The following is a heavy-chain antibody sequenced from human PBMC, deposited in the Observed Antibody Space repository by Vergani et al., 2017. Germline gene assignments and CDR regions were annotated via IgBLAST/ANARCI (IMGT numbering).Heavy chain of an antibody. CDR2: ISGSGGST. CDR3: AAHGYXSSTSCYDGDAFDI. J-gene: IGHJ3*02. V-gene: IGHV3-23*01. Sequence: EVQLLESGGGLVQPGGSLRLSCAASGFTFSSYAMSWVRQAPGKGLEWVSAISGSGGSTYYADSVKGRFTISRDNSKNTLYLQMNSLRAEDTAVYYCAAHGYXSSTSCYDGDAFDIWGQGTMVTVSS. CDR1: GFTFSSYA. D-gene: IGHD2-2*03.